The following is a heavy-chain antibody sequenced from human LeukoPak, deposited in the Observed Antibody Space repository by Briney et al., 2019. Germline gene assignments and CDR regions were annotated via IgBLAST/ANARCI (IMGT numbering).Heavy chain of an antibody. J-gene: IGHJ4*02. CDR2: IYAGDSDT. CDR1: GYRFTNHW. V-gene: IGHV5-51*01. D-gene: IGHD6-13*01. CDR3: VTAAHFDY. Sequence: GESLKISCKGSGYRFTNHWIGWVRQMPGKGLEWMAIIYAGDSDTRYSPSFQGQVTISVDKSISTAYLQWSSLKASDTPIYYCVTAAHFDYWGQGTLVTVSS.